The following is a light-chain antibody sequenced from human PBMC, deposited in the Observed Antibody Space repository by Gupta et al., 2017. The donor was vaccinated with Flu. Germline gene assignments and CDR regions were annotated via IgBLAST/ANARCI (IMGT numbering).Light chain of an antibody. CDR3: QQYNNWPPFT. J-gene: IGKJ3*01. CDR2: GAS. Sequence: EIVMTQSPATLSVPPGERATLSCRASQSVSSNLAWYQQKPGQAPRLLIYGASTRATGIPARFSGSGSATEFTLTISSLQSEDFAVYYCQQYNNWPPFTFGPGTKVDIK. CDR1: QSVSSN. V-gene: IGKV3-15*01.